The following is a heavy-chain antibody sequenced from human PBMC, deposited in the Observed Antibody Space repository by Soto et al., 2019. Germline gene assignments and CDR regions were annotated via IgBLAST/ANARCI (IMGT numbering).Heavy chain of an antibody. J-gene: IGHJ4*02. CDR2: INAGNGMP. Sequence: GASVKVSCKASGDTFKTYALHWLRQAPGQRLEWMGWINAGNGMPAYSQKFQDRVTITRDTSASTAYMELSSLRSEDTAVYYCAEDSSGYYXWGQGTQVTVSS. CDR3: AEDSSGYYX. CDR1: GDTFKTYA. D-gene: IGHD3-22*01. V-gene: IGHV1-3*01.